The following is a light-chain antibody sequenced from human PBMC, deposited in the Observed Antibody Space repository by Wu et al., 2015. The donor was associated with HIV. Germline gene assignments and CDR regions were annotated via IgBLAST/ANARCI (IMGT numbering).Light chain of an antibody. J-gene: IGKJ1*01. Sequence: EVVMTQSPATLSVSPGEGATLSCRASQTVSSSLAWYHQRPGQAPRLLIYVTSTRASGIPDRFSGSGSGTDFTLTISRLDPEDFAVYYCQQYGGSPHTFGQGTKVEIE. CDR3: QQYGGSPHT. V-gene: IGKV3-20*01. CDR2: VTS. CDR1: QTVSSS.